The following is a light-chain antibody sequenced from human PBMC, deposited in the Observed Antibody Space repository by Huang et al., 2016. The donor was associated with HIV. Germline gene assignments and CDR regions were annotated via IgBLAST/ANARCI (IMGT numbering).Light chain of an antibody. Sequence: DIQMTQSPSPLSAFVGDRVTITCQASQDIRKYLNWYQEKPGKAPKLLIYDASNLETGVPSRFSGSGSGTDFTFTISGLQPEDVAMYYCQQYDSVPPLTFGGGTKVEIK. CDR2: DAS. CDR3: QQYDSVPPLT. CDR1: QDIRKY. V-gene: IGKV1-33*01. J-gene: IGKJ4*01.